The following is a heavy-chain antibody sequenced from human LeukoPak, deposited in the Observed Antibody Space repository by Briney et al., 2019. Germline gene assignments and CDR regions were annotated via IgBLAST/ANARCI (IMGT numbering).Heavy chain of an antibody. D-gene: IGHD4-23*01. Sequence: ASVKVSCKASGYTFTDYFMHWVRQAPGQGLEWMGWINPNNGGTNYARKFQGRVTMTRDTSFKTAYMELSRLTSDDPAVYYCATAGATVLTPSGYWGQGTLVTVSS. CDR2: INPNNGGT. J-gene: IGHJ4*02. CDR1: GYTFTDYF. V-gene: IGHV1-2*02. CDR3: ATAGATVLTPSGY.